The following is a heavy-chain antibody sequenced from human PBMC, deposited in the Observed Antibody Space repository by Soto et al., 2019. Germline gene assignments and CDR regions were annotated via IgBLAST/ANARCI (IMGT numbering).Heavy chain of an antibody. Sequence: QVQLQEWGAGLLKPSETLSLTCAVYGGSFSGYYWSWIRQPPGKGLEWIGEINHSGSTNYNPSLKSRVTISVDTSKNQFSLKLSSVTAADTALYYCARGRVYDFWSGYYRGGIDYWGQGTLVTVSS. V-gene: IGHV4-34*01. CDR3: ARGRVYDFWSGYYRGGIDY. CDR2: INHSGST. D-gene: IGHD3-3*01. J-gene: IGHJ4*02. CDR1: GGSFSGYY.